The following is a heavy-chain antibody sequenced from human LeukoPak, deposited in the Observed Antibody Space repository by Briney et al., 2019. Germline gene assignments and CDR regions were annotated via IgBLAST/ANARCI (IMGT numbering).Heavy chain of an antibody. CDR1: GFTFSDYS. V-gene: IGHV3-48*04. D-gene: IGHD5-12*01. CDR2: VGISSGNT. CDR3: ARDHRYAFDN. Sequence: GGSLRLSRAASGFTFSDYSMNWVRQAPGKGLEWISYVGISSGNTKYADSVKGRFTISGDSAKNSVFLQMNSLRVEDTAVYYCARDHRYAFDNWGQGTLVNVSS. J-gene: IGHJ4*02.